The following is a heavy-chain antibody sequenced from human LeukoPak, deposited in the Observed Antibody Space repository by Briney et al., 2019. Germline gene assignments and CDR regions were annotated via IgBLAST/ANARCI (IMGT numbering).Heavy chain of an antibody. V-gene: IGHV4-59*08. CDR1: GGSISSYY. CDR2: IYYSGST. D-gene: IGHD1-26*01. J-gene: IGHJ4*02. Sequence: SETLSLTCTVSGGSISSYYWSWIRQPPGTGLERIGYIYYSGSTNYNPSLKSRVTITVDTSKNQFSLKLSSVTAADTAVYYWARLDRPSGSLNWGQGTLGTVSS. CDR3: ARLDRPSGSLN.